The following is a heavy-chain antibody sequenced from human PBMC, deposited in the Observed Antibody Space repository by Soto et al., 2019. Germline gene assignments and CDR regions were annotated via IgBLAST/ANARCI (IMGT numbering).Heavy chain of an antibody. Sequence: TLSLTCTVSGGSISSGGYYWSWILQHPGKGLEWIGYIYYSGSTYYNPSLKSRVTISVDTSKNQFSLKLSSVTAADTAVYYCARGSDYYDYYGMDVWGQGTTVTVSS. V-gene: IGHV4-31*03. CDR1: GGSISSGGYY. J-gene: IGHJ6*02. CDR2: IYYSGST. CDR3: ARGSDYYDYYGMDV.